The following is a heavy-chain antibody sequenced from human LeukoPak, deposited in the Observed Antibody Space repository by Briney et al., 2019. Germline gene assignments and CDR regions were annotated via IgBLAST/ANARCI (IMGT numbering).Heavy chain of an antibody. CDR3: AKDFGDFRTDY. CDR2: SDYSGSK. J-gene: IGHJ4*02. Sequence: SETLSLTCAVYGGSFSGYYWSWIRQPPGKGLEWIASSDYSGSKTYNPSLKSRVTVSVDTSKNKFFLTLTSVTAADTAVYYCAKDFGDFRTDYWGQGTLVTVSS. D-gene: IGHD4-17*01. V-gene: IGHV4-34*01. CDR1: GGSFSGYY.